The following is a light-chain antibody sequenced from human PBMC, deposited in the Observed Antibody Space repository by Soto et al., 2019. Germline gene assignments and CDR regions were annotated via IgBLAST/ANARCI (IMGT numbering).Light chain of an antibody. CDR2: AAS. CDR3: LQHNSCPLT. Sequence: DIQMTQSPSSLSASVGDRVTITCRASQGIRNDVGWYQQKPGKTTKRMIYAASNLQSGVPSRFSGSGFGTEFTLTISSLQSEDFATYYCLQHNSCPLTFGGGTKVDI. J-gene: IGKJ4*01. V-gene: IGKV1-17*01. CDR1: QGIRND.